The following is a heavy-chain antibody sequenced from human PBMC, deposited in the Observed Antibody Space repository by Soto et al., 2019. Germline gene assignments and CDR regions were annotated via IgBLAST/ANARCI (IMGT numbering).Heavy chain of an antibody. V-gene: IGHV4-31*03. CDR1: GGSISSGGYY. CDR3: ATTETRPLVVPAADAFDI. D-gene: IGHD2-2*01. J-gene: IGHJ3*02. Sequence: QVQLQESGPGLVKPSQTLSLTCTVSGGSISSGGYYWSWIRQHPGKGLEWIGYIYYSGSTYYNPSLKSRVTISVDTSKNQFSLKLSSVTAADTAVYYCATTETRPLVVPAADAFDIWGQGTMVTVSS. CDR2: IYYSGST.